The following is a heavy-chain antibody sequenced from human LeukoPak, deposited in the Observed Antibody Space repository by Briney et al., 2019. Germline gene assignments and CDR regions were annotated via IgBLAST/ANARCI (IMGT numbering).Heavy chain of an antibody. CDR3: ARASGSGYYTDWFDP. CDR1: GVSISSSDYY. CDR2: IYHSGST. J-gene: IGHJ5*02. D-gene: IGHD3-3*01. V-gene: IGHV4-30-4*01. Sequence: SQTLSLTCTVSGVSISSSDYYWSWIRQPPGKGLEWIGYIYHSGSTYSNPSLKSRVTISVDTSKNQFSLKLSSVTAADTAMYYCARASGSGYYTDWFDPWGQGTLVTVSS.